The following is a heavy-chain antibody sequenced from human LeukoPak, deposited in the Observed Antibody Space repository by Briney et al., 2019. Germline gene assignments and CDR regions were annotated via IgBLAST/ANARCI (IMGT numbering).Heavy chain of an antibody. V-gene: IGHV4-4*08. D-gene: IGHD3-10*01. Sequence: PSETLSLTCTVSGGSISSYYWSWIRQPPGKGLEWIGRIYTSGSTNYNPSLKSRVTISVDTSKNQFSLKLSSVTAADTAVYYCARGVTSYYGHYYYMDVWGKGTTVTISS. CDR2: IYTSGST. J-gene: IGHJ6*03. CDR3: ARGVTSYYGHYYYMDV. CDR1: GGSISSYY.